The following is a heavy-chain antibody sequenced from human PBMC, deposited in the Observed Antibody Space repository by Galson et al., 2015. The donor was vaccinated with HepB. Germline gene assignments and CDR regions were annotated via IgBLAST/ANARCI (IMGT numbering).Heavy chain of an antibody. V-gene: IGHV1-18*01. CDR2: ISAYNGNT. Sequence: SVKVSCKASGYTFTSYGISWVRQAPGQGLEWMGWISAYNGNTNYAQKLQGRVTMTTDTSTSTAYMELRSLRSDDTAVYYCARNSRDYYGSGSYYTHQQFPDFDYWGQGTLVTVSS. J-gene: IGHJ4*02. CDR3: ARNSRDYYGSGSYYTHQQFPDFDY. CDR1: GYTFTSYG. D-gene: IGHD3-10*01.